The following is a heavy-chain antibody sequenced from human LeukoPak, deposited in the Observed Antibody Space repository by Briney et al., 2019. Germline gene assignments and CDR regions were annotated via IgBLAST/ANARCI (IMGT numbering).Heavy chain of an antibody. Sequence: GGSLRLSCAGSGVTFSTYWMSWVRQAPGKGLEWVANINNGGSETYYVDSVKGRFTVSRDTAKNSMFLLMNGLRPEDTALYYCATDPRLLIYWGHGTLVTVSS. D-gene: IGHD2-21*01. J-gene: IGHJ4*01. CDR1: GVTFSTYW. CDR3: ATDPRLLIY. CDR2: INNGGSET. V-gene: IGHV3-7*03.